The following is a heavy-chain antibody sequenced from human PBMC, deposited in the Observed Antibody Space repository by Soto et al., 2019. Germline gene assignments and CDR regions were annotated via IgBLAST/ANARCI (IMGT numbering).Heavy chain of an antibody. CDR3: ARETYYHFWTGPYYGMDV. J-gene: IGHJ6*02. Sequence: GGSLRLSCAACGLTVSNNFMSWVRQAPGKRLEWVSVIYSGDGAYYADSVKGRFTNSRDNSKNALYLEMNSLRAEDTAVYYCARETYYHFWTGPYYGMDVCGQGTTVTISS. V-gene: IGHV3-66*02. CDR1: GLTVSNNF. CDR2: IYSGDGA. D-gene: IGHD3-3*01.